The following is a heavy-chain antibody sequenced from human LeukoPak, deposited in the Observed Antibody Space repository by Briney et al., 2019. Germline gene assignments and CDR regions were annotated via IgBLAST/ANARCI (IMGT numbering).Heavy chain of an antibody. CDR1: GYTFTGYY. V-gene: IGHV1-2*02. D-gene: IGHD4-17*01. Sequence: ASVKVSCKASGYTFTGYYMHWVRQAPGQGLEWMGWINPNSGGTNYAQKLQGRVTMTTDTSTSTAYMELRSLRSDDTAVYYCARAMGVTVTTGDYWGQGTLVTVSS. CDR3: ARAMGVTVTTGDY. J-gene: IGHJ4*02. CDR2: INPNSGGT.